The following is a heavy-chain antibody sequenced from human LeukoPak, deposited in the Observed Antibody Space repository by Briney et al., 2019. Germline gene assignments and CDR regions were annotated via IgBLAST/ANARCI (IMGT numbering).Heavy chain of an antibody. CDR1: GGSFSGYY. CDR3: ARGWVVGPSLAGSLGSYSYSYYGMDV. J-gene: IGHJ6*02. V-gene: IGHV4-34*01. Sequence: SETLSLTCAVFGGSFSGYYWSWIRQPPGKEPEWIGEIKHSGSTNYNPSLQSRVTISVDTSKNQFSLKLTSVTAADTAVYYCARGWVVGPSLAGSLGSYSYSYYGMDVWGQGTTVTVSS. CDR2: IKHSGST. D-gene: IGHD1-1*01.